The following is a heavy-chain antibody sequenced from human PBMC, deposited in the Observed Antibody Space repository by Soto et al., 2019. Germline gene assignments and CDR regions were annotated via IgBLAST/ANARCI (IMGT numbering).Heavy chain of an antibody. CDR2: ISGSGGNT. D-gene: IGHD3-10*01. Sequence: PGGSLRLSCTASGFTFSSYAMSWVRQAPGKGLEWVSAISGSGGNTYYADSVKGRFTISRDNSKNTLYLQMNSLRAEDTAVYYCARDRIFTMVRGHWFDPWGQGT. CDR1: GFTFSSYA. CDR3: ARDRIFTMVRGHWFDP. V-gene: IGHV3-23*01. J-gene: IGHJ5*02.